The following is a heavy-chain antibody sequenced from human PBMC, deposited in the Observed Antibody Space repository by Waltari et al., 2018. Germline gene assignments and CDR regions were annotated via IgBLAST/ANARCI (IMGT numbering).Heavy chain of an antibody. Sequence: QVQLVQSGAEVKTPGASVKVSCKASGYTFTSYDINWVRPATGQGLEWRGWMNPNSGNTGYAQKFQGRVTMTRNTSISTAYMELSSLRSEDTAVYYCARGGEDYGDYGLGYWGQGTLVTVSS. CDR2: MNPNSGNT. J-gene: IGHJ4*02. CDR3: ARGGEDYGDYGLGY. V-gene: IGHV1-8*01. CDR1: GYTFTSYD. D-gene: IGHD4-17*01.